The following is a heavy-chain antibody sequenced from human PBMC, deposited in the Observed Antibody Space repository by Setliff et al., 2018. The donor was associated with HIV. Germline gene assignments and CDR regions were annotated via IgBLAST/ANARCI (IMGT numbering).Heavy chain of an antibody. Sequence: SETLSLTCAVDGGSFSGYYWSWIRQPPGKGLEWIGEINHSGSTNFNPSLKSRVTISVDTSKNQFSLKLSSVTAADTAVYYCARGGLTAASTLLLVGYFDYWGQGTLVTVSS. CDR3: ARGGLTAASTLLLVGYFDY. CDR1: GGSFSGYY. J-gene: IGHJ4*02. V-gene: IGHV4-34*01. CDR2: INHSGST. D-gene: IGHD6-13*01.